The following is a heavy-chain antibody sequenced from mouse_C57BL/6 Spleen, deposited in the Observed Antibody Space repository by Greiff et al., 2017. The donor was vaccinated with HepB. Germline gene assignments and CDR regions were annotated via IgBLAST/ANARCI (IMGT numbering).Heavy chain of an antibody. V-gene: IGHV5-4*01. Sequence: EVQLQESGGGLVKPGGSLKLSCAASGFTFSSYAMSWVRQTPEKRLEWVATISDGGSYTYYPDNVKGRFTISRDNAKNNLYLQMSHLKSEDTAMYYCASAGGKTVVRAMDYWGQGTSVTVSS. CDR3: ASAGGKTVVRAMDY. D-gene: IGHD1-1*01. CDR1: GFTFSSYA. CDR2: ISDGGSYT. J-gene: IGHJ4*01.